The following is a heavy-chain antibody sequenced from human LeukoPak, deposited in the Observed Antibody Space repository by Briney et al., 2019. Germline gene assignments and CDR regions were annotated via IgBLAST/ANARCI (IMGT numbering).Heavy chain of an antibody. CDR3: ARVDCSSTSCYRLNAFDAFDI. CDR1: GYTFTGYY. V-gene: IGHV1-2*02. CDR2: INPNSGGT. Sequence: GASVKVSCKASGYTFTGYYMHWVRQAPGQGLEWMGWINPNSGGTNYAQKFQGRVTMTRDTSISTAYMELSRLRSDDTAVYYCARVDCSSTSCYRLNAFDAFDIWGQGTMVTVSS. D-gene: IGHD2-2*01. J-gene: IGHJ3*02.